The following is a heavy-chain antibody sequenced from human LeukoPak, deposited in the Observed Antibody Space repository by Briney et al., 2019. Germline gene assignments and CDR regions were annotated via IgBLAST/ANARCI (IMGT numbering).Heavy chain of an antibody. CDR2: ISSSSSTI. J-gene: IGHJ4*02. D-gene: IGHD4-17*01. CDR1: GFTFSSYS. V-gene: IGHV3-48*01. Sequence: GESLKISCAASGFTFSSYSMNWVRQAPGKGLEWVSYISSSSSTIYYADSVKGRFTISRDNAKNSLYLQMNSLRAEDTAVYYCAPNSPGTVYGFLDYWGQGTLVTVSS. CDR3: APNSPGTVYGFLDY.